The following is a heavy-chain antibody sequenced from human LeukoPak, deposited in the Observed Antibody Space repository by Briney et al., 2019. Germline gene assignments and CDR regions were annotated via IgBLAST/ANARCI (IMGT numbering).Heavy chain of an antibody. J-gene: IGHJ4*02. D-gene: IGHD3-16*01. V-gene: IGHV1-2*02. CDR1: GYTFTGYY. Sequence: ASVKVSCKASGYTFTGYYMHWVRQAPGQGLEWMGWINPNSGGTNYAQKFQGRVTMTRDTPISTAYMELSRLRSDDTAVYYCARDGVNYVWGRTLGYWGQGTLVTVSS. CDR3: ARDGVNYVWGRTLGY. CDR2: INPNSGGT.